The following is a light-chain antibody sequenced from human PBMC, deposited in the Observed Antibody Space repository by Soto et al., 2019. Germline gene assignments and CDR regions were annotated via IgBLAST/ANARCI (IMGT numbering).Light chain of an antibody. Sequence: DIPMTQSPSSLSASVGDRVTITCQASQDISNYLNWYQQKPGKAPKLLIYDASNLETGVPSRFSGSGSGTDFTFTISSLQPEDIATYYCQQYDNLRRTFGGGTKVEIK. CDR2: DAS. V-gene: IGKV1-33*01. J-gene: IGKJ4*01. CDR3: QQYDNLRRT. CDR1: QDISNY.